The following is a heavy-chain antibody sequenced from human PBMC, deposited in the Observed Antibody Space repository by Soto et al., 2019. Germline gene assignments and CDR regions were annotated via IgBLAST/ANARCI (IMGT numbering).Heavy chain of an antibody. CDR3: ARVLPSFGESPGVAFDI. D-gene: IGHD3-10*01. Sequence: GESLKISCKGSGYSFTSYWIGWVRQMPGKGLEWMGIIYPGDSDTRYSPSFQGQVTISADKSISTAYLQWSSLKASDTAMYYCARVLPSFGESPGVAFDIWGQGTMVTVSS. V-gene: IGHV5-51*01. CDR1: GYSFTSYW. CDR2: IYPGDSDT. J-gene: IGHJ3*02.